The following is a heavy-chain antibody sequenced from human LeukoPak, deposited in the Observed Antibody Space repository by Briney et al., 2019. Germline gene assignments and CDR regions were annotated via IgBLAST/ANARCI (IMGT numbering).Heavy chain of an antibody. Sequence: ASVKVSCKASGYTFTSYDINWVRQATGQGLEWMGWVNPNSGNTGYAQKFQGRVAMTEDTSTDTAYMELSSLRSEDTAVYYCATAVGIAAADLDYWGQGTLVTVSS. J-gene: IGHJ4*02. CDR1: GYTFTSYD. D-gene: IGHD6-13*01. CDR2: VNPNSGNT. V-gene: IGHV1-8*02. CDR3: ATAVGIAAADLDY.